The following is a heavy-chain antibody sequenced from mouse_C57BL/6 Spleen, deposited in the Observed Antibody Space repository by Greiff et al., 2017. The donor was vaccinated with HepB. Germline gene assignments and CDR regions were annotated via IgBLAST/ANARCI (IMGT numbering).Heavy chain of an antibody. D-gene: IGHD1-2*01. CDR3: TRGGRGYYFDY. CDR1: GFTFSSYA. J-gene: IGHJ2*01. V-gene: IGHV5-9-1*02. Sequence: EVQRVESGEGLVKPGGSLKLSCAASGFTFSSYAMSWVRQTPEKRLEWVAYISSGGDYIYYADTVKGRFTISRDNARNTLYLQMSSLKSEDTAMYYCTRGGRGYYFDYWGQGTTLTVSS. CDR2: ISSGGDYI.